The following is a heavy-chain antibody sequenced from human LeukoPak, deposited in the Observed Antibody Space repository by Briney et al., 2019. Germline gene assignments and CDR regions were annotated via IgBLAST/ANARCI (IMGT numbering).Heavy chain of an antibody. V-gene: IGHV1-58*01. CDR1: GFTFTSSA. CDR2: IVVGSGNT. D-gene: IGHD2-15*01. Sequence: SVKVSCKASGFTFTSSAVQWVRQARGQRLEWIGWIVVGSGNTNYAQKFQGRVTMTRDTSTSTVYMELSSLRSEDTAVYFCARGYNWFDSWGQGTLVTVSS. J-gene: IGHJ5*01. CDR3: ARGYNWFDS.